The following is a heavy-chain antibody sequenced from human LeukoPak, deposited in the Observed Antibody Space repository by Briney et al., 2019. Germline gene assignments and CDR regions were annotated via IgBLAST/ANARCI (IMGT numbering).Heavy chain of an antibody. J-gene: IGHJ5*01. V-gene: IGHV3-48*03. D-gene: IGHD5-24*01. CDR2: ISITSNTI. CDR1: GFSFRDYE. CDR3: ARGALDAYDS. Sequence: GGSLRLSCAASGFSFRDYEMNWVRQAPGKGLEWVSYISITSNTIHYADSVKSRFTISRDNTKNSLHLQMTRLRADDTAVYYYARGALDAYDSWGQGTPVTVSS.